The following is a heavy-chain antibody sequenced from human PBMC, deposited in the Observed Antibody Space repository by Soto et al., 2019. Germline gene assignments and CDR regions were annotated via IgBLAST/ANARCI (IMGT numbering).Heavy chain of an antibody. CDR2: ISSSSTI. D-gene: IGHD6-19*01. Sequence: GGSLRLSCAASGFTFSSYSMNWVRQAPGKGLEWVSYISSSSTIYYADSVKGRFTISRDNAKNSLYLQMNSLRDEDTAVYYCARANTDYPGIAVAGTAFDIWGQGTMVTVSS. CDR1: GFTFSSYS. J-gene: IGHJ3*02. CDR3: ARANTDYPGIAVAGTAFDI. V-gene: IGHV3-48*02.